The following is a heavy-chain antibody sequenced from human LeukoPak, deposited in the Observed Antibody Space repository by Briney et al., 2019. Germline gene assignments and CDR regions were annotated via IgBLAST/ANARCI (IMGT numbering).Heavy chain of an antibody. Sequence: SETLPLTCAVYGGSFSGYYWSWIRQPPGKGLEWIGEINHSGSTNYNPSLKSRVTISVDTSKNQFSLKLSSVTAADTAVYYCARGRGTGQQLPFDYWGQGTLVTVSS. CDR2: INHSGST. D-gene: IGHD6-13*01. CDR3: ARGRGTGQQLPFDY. V-gene: IGHV4-34*01. J-gene: IGHJ4*02. CDR1: GGSFSGYY.